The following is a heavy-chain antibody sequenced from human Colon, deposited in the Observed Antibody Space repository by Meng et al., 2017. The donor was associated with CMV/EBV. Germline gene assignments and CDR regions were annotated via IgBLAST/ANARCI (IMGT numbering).Heavy chain of an antibody. CDR2: INPNMGGP. V-gene: IGHV1-2*02. CDR1: GYTFTDYK. Sequence: ASVTVSCKASGYTFTDYKIHWVRQAPGQGLEWMGWINPNMGGPTYAQKFKGRITVTRDTSISTVYMEVNSLTSDDTAVYYCARAGDDYFDLWGQGTLVTVSS. J-gene: IGHJ4*02. CDR3: ARAGDDYFDL. D-gene: IGHD5-24*01.